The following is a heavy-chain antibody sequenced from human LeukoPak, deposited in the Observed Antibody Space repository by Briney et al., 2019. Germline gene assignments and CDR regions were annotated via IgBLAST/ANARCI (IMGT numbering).Heavy chain of an antibody. Sequence: ASVRVSCRASGYTFTGYYIHWVRPAPGQGLEWRGWINPNSGGTNYAQKFQDRVTMARDTSISTPYMELSGLKYDDTAVYYCASRAIREIIPYFDYWGQGALVTVSS. CDR3: ASRAIREIIPYFDY. J-gene: IGHJ4*02. CDR1: GYTFTGYY. V-gene: IGHV1-2*02. CDR2: INPNSGGT. D-gene: IGHD3-3*01.